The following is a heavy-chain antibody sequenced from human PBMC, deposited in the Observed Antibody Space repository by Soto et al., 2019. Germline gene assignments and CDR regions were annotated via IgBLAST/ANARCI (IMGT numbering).Heavy chain of an antibody. Sequence: SLRLSCAASGFTFSNYWMHWVRQAPGKGLVWVSRITGDGSGTEYADSLRGRFTVSRDNGKNTLYLQMNNLRAEDTGVYYCAALRGWPPFDSGGQGTLVTVSS. CDR1: GFTFSNYW. D-gene: IGHD2-15*01. J-gene: IGHJ4*02. CDR3: AALRGWPPFDS. CDR2: ITGDGSGT. V-gene: IGHV3-74*03.